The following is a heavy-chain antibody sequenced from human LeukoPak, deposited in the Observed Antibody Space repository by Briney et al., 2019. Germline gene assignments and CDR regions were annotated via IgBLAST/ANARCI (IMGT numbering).Heavy chain of an antibody. J-gene: IGHJ4*02. CDR1: GGSISSNNW. Sequence: PSGTLSLTCAVYGGSISSNNWWGWVRQPPGKGLEWIGEIYHSGSPNYNPSLKSRVTISVDKSRNHLSLNLSSVTAADTAVYYCARVNINNWHSCDYWGQGTLVTVSS. D-gene: IGHD1-1*01. CDR2: IYHSGSP. CDR3: ARVNINNWHSCDY. V-gene: IGHV4-4*02.